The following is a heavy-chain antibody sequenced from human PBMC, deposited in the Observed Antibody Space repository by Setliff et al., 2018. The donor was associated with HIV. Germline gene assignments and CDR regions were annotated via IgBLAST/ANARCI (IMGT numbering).Heavy chain of an antibody. V-gene: IGHV4-59*11. D-gene: IGHD3-22*01. CDR3: ARGEPPASRSGLLY. CDR2: VSYSGST. J-gene: IGHJ4*02. CDR1: GGSISSHF. Sequence: SETLSLTCTVSGGSISSHFWSWIRQPPGKGLEWIGTVSYSGSTNYNPSLQSRPTLSIDTSKNQFSLKLISVTAADTAVYYCARGEPPASRSGLLYWGQGMLVTVSS.